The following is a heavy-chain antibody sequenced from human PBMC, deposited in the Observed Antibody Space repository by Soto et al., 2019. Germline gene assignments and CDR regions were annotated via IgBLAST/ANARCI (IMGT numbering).Heavy chain of an antibody. Sequence: SVKVSCKASGGTFSSYAISWVRQAPGQGLEWMGGIIPIFGTANYAQKFQGRVTITADESTITAYMELSSLRSEDTAVYYCATKYSGSYYSRPNLDYWGQGTLVTVSS. D-gene: IGHD1-26*01. CDR2: IIPIFGTA. CDR3: ATKYSGSYYSRPNLDY. V-gene: IGHV1-69*13. J-gene: IGHJ4*02. CDR1: GGTFSSYA.